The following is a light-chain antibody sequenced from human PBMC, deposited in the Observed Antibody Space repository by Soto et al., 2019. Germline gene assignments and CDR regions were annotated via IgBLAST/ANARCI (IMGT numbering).Light chain of an antibody. CDR3: QQYNSNPWT. CDR1: QSISSW. Sequence: DIQMTQSPSTLSASVGDRVTITCRASQSISSWLAWYQQKPGKAPNLLIYKASSLEGGVPSRFSGSGSGTEFTLTINSLQPDDFATYYCQQYNSNPWTFAQGTEVEIK. CDR2: KAS. J-gene: IGKJ1*01. V-gene: IGKV1-5*03.